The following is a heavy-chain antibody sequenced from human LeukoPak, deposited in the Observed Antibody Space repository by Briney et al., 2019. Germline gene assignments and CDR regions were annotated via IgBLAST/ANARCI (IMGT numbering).Heavy chain of an antibody. D-gene: IGHD1/OR15-1a*01. CDR3: ARNKPLGPFAF. CDR1: GGSLSSYY. V-gene: IGHV4-59*01. CDR2: IYYSGNT. Sequence: SETLSLTCTVSGGSLSSYYWSWIRQPPGKGLEWIGYIYYSGNTYYNPSLKSRVTISVDTSENQFSLKLNSVTAADTAVYYCARNKPLGPFAFWGQGTMVTVSS. J-gene: IGHJ3*01.